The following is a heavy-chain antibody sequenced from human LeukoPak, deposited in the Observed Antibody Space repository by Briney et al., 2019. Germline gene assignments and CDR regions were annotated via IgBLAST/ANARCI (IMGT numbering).Heavy chain of an antibody. J-gene: IGHJ4*02. CDR3: ARDVRASIAVPGMRIDY. D-gene: IGHD6-19*01. V-gene: IGHV3-30*03. CDR1: GFTFSSYG. CDR2: ISYDGSNK. Sequence: GGSLRLSCAASGFTFSSYGMYWVRQAPGKGLEWVAVISYDGSNKYYADSVKGRFTISRDNSKNTLYLQMNSLRAEDTAVYYCARDVRASIAVPGMRIDYRGQGTLVTVSS.